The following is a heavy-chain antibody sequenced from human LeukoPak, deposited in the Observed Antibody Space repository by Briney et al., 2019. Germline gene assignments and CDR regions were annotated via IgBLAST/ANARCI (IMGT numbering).Heavy chain of an antibody. CDR2: IYYSGST. CDR1: GGSISSGDYY. CDR3: ARVSMVRKKADYYYYGMDV. J-gene: IGHJ6*02. Sequence: SETLSLTCTVSGGSISSGDYYWSWIRQPPGKGLEWIGHIYYSGSTYYNPSLKSRVTISVDTSKNQFSLKLSSVTAADTAVYYCARVSMVRKKADYYYYGMDVWGQGTTVTVSS. D-gene: IGHD3-10*01. V-gene: IGHV4-30-4*01.